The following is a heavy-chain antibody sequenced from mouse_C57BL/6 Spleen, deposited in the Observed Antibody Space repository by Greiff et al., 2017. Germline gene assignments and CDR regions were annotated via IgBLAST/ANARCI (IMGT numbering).Heavy chain of an antibody. D-gene: IGHD1-1*01. V-gene: IGHV1-82*01. CDR3: ARRDYYGSFWYFDV. J-gene: IGHJ1*03. Sequence: QVQLQQSGPELVKPGASVKISCKASGYAFSSSWMNWVKQRHGKGLEWIGRIYPGDGDTNYNGKFKGKATLTADKSSSTAYMQLSSLTSEDSAVYFCARRDYYGSFWYFDVWGTGTTVTVSS. CDR1: GYAFSSSW. CDR2: IYPGDGDT.